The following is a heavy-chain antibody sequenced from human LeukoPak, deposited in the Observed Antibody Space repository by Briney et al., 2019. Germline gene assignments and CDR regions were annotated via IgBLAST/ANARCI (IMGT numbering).Heavy chain of an antibody. CDR2: ISGSGNTK. V-gene: IGHV3-11*01. J-gene: IGHJ2*01. CDR3: ARDMGIRYFDL. D-gene: IGHD3-10*01. CDR1: GFTFSDYY. Sequence: PGGSLRLSCVASGFTFSDYYLAWIRQAPGKGLEWVSYISGSGNTKYYTDSVRGRFTISMDNAKNSVYLQIHGLSAEDTALYYCARDMGIRYFDLWGRGTLVTVSS.